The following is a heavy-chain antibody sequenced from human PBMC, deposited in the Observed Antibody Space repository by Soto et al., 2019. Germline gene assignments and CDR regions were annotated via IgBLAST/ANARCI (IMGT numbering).Heavy chain of an antibody. J-gene: IGHJ6*02. CDR3: ARWAYFAVAGSYYYYGMDV. D-gene: IGHD6-19*01. Sequence: SVKVSCKASGGTFSSYAISWVRQAPGQGLEWMGGIIPIFGTANYAQKFQGRVTITADESTSTAYMELSSLRSEDTAVYYCARWAYFAVAGSYYYYGMDVWGQGTTVTGSS. CDR2: IIPIFGTA. V-gene: IGHV1-69*13. CDR1: GGTFSSYA.